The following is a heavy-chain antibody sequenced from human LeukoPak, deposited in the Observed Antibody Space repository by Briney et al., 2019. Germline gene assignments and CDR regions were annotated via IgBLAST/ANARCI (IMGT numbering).Heavy chain of an antibody. CDR1: GGSISSSSYY. J-gene: IGHJ6*03. V-gene: IGHV4-39*07. D-gene: IGHD4-17*01. CDR2: IYYSGST. Sequence: SETLSLTCTVSGGSISSSSYYWGWIRQPPGKGLEWIGSIYYSGSTYYNPSLKSRVTISVDTSKNQFSLKLSSVTAADTAVYYCAYIDWQVGYGDYEPSYYYYYMDVWGKGTTVTVSS. CDR3: AYIDWQVGYGDYEPSYYYYYMDV.